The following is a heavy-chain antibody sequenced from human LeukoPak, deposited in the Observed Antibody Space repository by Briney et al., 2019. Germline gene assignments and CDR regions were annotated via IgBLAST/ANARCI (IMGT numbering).Heavy chain of an antibody. J-gene: IGHJ4*02. CDR2: ISAYNGNT. CDR3: AKEPQKWEPYDGYYFDY. CDR1: GYTFTSCA. V-gene: IGHV1-18*01. Sequence: ASVKVSCKASGYTFTSCAISWVRQAPGQGLEWMGWISAYNGNTNYAQKLQGRVTMTTDTSTSTAYMELRSLRSDDTAVYYCAKEPQKWEPYDGYYFDYWGQGTLVTVSS. D-gene: IGHD1-26*01.